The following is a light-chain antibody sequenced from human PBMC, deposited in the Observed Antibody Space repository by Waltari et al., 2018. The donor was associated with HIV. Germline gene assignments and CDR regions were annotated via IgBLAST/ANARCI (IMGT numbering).Light chain of an antibody. CDR3: QQSDTIWT. CDR1: HDIKKH. Sequence: IQMTQSPSSLSSYVGHTFTITCQASHDIKKHLNWYQQKPGEAPKILISEASNLEIGVPSRFSGTGSGRDFSLTISSLQPEDVATYYCQQSDTIWTFGQGTKVE. J-gene: IGKJ1*01. V-gene: IGKV1-33*01. CDR2: EAS.